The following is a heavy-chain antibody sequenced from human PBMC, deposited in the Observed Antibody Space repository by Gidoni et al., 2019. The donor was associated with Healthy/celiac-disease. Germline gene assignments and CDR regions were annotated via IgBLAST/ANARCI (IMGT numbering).Heavy chain of an antibody. J-gene: IGHJ5*02. Sequence: GIIPIFGTANYAQKFQGRVTITADESTSTAYMELSSLRSEDTAVYYCARLSSGGYDYTKGLNWFDPWGQGTLVTVSS. CDR3: ARLSSGGYDYTKGLNWFDP. D-gene: IGHD5-12*01. CDR2: IIPIFGTA. V-gene: IGHV1-69*01.